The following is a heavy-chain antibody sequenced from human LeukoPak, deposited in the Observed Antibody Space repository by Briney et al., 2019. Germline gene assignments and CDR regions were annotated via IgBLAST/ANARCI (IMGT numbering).Heavy chain of an antibody. CDR1: GYSISSGYY. D-gene: IGHD4-23*01. CDR2: IYTSGST. CDR3: ATLTGGDDAFDI. Sequence: PSETLSLTCTVSGYSISSGYYWGWIRQPAGKGLEWIGRIYTSGSTNYNPSLKSRVTMSVDTSKNQFSLKLSSVTAADTAVYYCATLTGGDDAFDIWGQGTMVTVSS. V-gene: IGHV4-4*07. J-gene: IGHJ3*02.